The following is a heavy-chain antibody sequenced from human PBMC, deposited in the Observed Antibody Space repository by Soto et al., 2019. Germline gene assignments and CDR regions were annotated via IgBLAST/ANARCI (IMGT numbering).Heavy chain of an antibody. CDR3: ARAHRDTVRFDY. CDR1: GFTFSSYA. D-gene: IGHD4-17*01. CDR2: ISYDGSNK. Sequence: QVQLVESGGGVVQPGRSLRLSCAASGFTFSSYALHWVRQAPGKGLEWVAVISYDGSNKYYADSVKGRFTISRDNSKNTLYLQMNSLRAEDTAVYYCARAHRDTVRFDYWGQGTLVTVSS. V-gene: IGHV3-30-3*01. J-gene: IGHJ4*02.